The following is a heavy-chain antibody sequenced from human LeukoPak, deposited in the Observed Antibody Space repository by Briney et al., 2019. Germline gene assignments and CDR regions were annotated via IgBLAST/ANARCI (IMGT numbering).Heavy chain of an antibody. Sequence: PGGSLRLSCAASGFTFSSYAMTWVRQAPGKGLGWGSTIGGSGGSTYYADSVKGRFTISRDNSKNTLYLQMNSLRAEDTAVYYCARGSAWYLVYWGQGTLVTVSS. CDR2: IGGSGGST. CDR1: GFTFSSYA. CDR3: ARGSAWYLVY. J-gene: IGHJ4*02. V-gene: IGHV3-23*01. D-gene: IGHD3-16*01.